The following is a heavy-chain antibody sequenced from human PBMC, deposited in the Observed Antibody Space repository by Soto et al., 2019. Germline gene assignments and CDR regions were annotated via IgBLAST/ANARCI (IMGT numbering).Heavy chain of an antibody. J-gene: IGHJ4*02. CDR2: INHSGST. Sequence: QVQLQQWGAGLLKPSETLSLTCAVYGGSFSGYYWSWIRQPPGKGLEWIGEINHSGSTNYNPSLKSRVTISVDTSKNQFSLKLSSVTAADTAVYYCARGNYGSGRGIDYWGQGTLVTVSS. D-gene: IGHD3-10*01. CDR3: ARGNYGSGRGIDY. V-gene: IGHV4-34*01. CDR1: GGSFSGYY.